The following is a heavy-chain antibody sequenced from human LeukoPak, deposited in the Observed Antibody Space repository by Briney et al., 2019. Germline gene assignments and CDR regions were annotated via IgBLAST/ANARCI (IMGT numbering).Heavy chain of an antibody. V-gene: IGHV4-34*01. D-gene: IGHD1-26*01. CDR3: VRGSSGGSYYRWYFDL. J-gene: IGHJ2*01. CDR1: GGSFSGYY. CDR2: INHSGST. Sequence: PSETLSLTCAVYGGSFSGYYWSWIRQPPGKGLEWIGEINHSGSTNYNPSLKSRVTISVDTSKNQFSLKLSSVTAADTAVYYCVRGSSGGSYYRWYFDLWGRGTLVTVSS.